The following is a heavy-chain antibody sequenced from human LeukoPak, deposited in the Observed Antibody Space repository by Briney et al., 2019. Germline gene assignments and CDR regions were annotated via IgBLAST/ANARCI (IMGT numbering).Heavy chain of an antibody. J-gene: IGHJ4*02. D-gene: IGHD3-3*01. CDR3: ARGLRFLEWLLLDY. CDR1: GGSISSGGYS. CDR2: IYHSGST. V-gene: IGHV4-30-2*01. Sequence: SETLSLTCAVSGGSISSGGYSWSWIRQPPGKGLEWIGYIYHSGSTYFNPSLKSRVTISVDRSKNQFSLKLSSVTAADTAVYYCARGLRFLEWLLLDYWGQGTLVTVSS.